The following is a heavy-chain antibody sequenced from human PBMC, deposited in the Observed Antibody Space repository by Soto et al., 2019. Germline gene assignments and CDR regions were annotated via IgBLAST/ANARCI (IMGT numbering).Heavy chain of an antibody. CDR3: ASSGYQDAFDI. CDR1: GVSISSGDYY. CDR2: IYYSGST. Sequence: PSATLSLTCTFAGVSISSGDYYWSWIRQPPGKGLEWIGYIYYSGSTYYNPSLKSRFTISVDTSKNQFSLKLSSVTAADTAVYYCASSGYQDAFDIWGQGTMVTVSS. D-gene: IGHD3-22*01. V-gene: IGHV4-30-4*01. J-gene: IGHJ3*02.